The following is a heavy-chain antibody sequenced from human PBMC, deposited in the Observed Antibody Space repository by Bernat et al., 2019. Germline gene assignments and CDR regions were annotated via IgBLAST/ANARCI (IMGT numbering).Heavy chain of an antibody. V-gene: IGHV3-23*01. CDR2: ISGSGFST. Sequence: VHLLESGGGLVQPGGSLRLSCSASAFTFSTYAMNWVRQAPGKGLEWVSTISGSGFSTYHADSVKGRFTISRDNSKNTLSLQMNSLRAEDTAVYYCAKELRSSENWFDPWGQGTLVTVSS. CDR3: AKELRSSENWFDP. CDR1: AFTFSTYA. D-gene: IGHD4-17*01. J-gene: IGHJ5*02.